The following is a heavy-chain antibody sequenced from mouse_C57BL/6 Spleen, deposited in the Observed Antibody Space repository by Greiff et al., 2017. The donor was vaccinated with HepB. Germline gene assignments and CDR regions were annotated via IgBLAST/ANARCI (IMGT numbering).Heavy chain of an antibody. V-gene: IGHV1-76*01. J-gene: IGHJ2*01. D-gene: IGHD1-1*01. CDR3: ASRVVATCDY. CDR1: GYTFTDYY. CDR2: IYPGSGNT. Sequence: VQLQQSGAELVRPGASVKLSCKASGYTFTDYYINWVNQRPGQGLEWIARIYPGSGNTYYNETFKGKATLTAEKSSSTAYMQLSSLTSEDSSVYFRASRVVATCDYWGQGTTLTVSS.